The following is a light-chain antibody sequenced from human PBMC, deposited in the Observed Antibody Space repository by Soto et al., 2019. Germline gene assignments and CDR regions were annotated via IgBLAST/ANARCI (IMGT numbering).Light chain of an antibody. CDR3: QQYGSSPPGLT. V-gene: IGKV3-20*01. J-gene: IGKJ4*01. CDR2: GAS. CDR1: QSISTN. Sequence: EIVMTQSPVTLSVSPGERATLSCRASQSISTNLAWYQQKPGQAPRLLIYGASSRATGIPDRFSGSGSGTDFTLTISRLEPEDFAVYYCQQYGSSPPGLTFGGGT.